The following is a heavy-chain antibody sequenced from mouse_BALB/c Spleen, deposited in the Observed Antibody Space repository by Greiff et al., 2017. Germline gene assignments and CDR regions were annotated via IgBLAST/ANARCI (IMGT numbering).Heavy chain of an antibody. D-gene: IGHD1-1*01. V-gene: IGHV1-7*01. CDR2: INPSTGYT. CDR3: ARKGDYYGSRGFAY. Sequence: VKLMESGAELAKPGASVKMSCKASGYAFTSYWMHWVKQRPGQGLEWIGYINPSTGYTEYNQKFKDKATLTADKSSSTAYMQLSSLTSEDSAVYYCARKGDYYGSRGFAYWGQGTLVTVSA. CDR1: GYAFTSYW. J-gene: IGHJ3*01.